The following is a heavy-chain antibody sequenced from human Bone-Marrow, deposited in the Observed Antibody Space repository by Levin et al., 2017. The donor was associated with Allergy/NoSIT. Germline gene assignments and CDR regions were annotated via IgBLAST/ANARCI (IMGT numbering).Heavy chain of an antibody. V-gene: IGHV4-34*01. CDR1: GGSFSGYY. Sequence: SETLSLTCAVYGGSFSGYYWSWIRQPPGKGLEWIGEINHSGSTNYNPSLKSRVTISVDTSKNQFSLKLGSVTAADTAVYYCARQGYCSGGSCIHDTLYYYYGMDVWGQGTTVTVSS. J-gene: IGHJ6*02. D-gene: IGHD2-15*01. CDR2: INHSGST. CDR3: ARQGYCSGGSCIHDTLYYYYGMDV.